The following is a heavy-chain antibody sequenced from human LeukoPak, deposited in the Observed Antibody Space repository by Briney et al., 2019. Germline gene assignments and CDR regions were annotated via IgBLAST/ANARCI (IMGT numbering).Heavy chain of an antibody. Sequence: ASVKVSCKVSGYTLTELSMHWVRQAPGKGLEWMGGFDPEDGETIYAQKFQGRVTMTEDTSTDTAYMELSSLRSEDTAVYYCATDVYSGGWSLGPALDYWGQGTLVTVSS. V-gene: IGHV1-24*01. CDR3: ATDVYSGGWSLGPALDY. CDR2: FDPEDGET. J-gene: IGHJ4*02. CDR1: GYTLTELS. D-gene: IGHD1-26*01.